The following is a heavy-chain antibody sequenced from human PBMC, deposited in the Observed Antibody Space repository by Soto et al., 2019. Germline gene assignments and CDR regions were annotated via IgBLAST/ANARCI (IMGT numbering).Heavy chain of an antibody. V-gene: IGHV4-59*01. CDR1: GGSISSDF. J-gene: IGHJ4*02. D-gene: IGHD3-10*01. CDR2: IYYSGST. CDR3: ARASSKELWFGEIDH. Sequence: SETLSLTCTVSGGSISSDFWSWIRQPPGKGLEWIGSIYYSGSTNYNPSLKSRVTISVDTSKKHFSLKLRSVTAADTAVYYCARASSKELWFGEIDHWGQGTLVTVSS.